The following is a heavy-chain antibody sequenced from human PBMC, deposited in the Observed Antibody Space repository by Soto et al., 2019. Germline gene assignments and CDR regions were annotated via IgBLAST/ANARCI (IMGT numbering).Heavy chain of an antibody. V-gene: IGHV3-48*03. CDR3: ARAPPSYYDSSGADY. CDR2: ISSSGSTI. J-gene: IGHJ4*02. CDR1: GFTFSSYE. Sequence: EVQLVESGGGLVQPGGSLRLSCAASGFTFSSYEMNWVRQAPGKGLEWVSYISSSGSTIYYADSVKGRFTISRDNAKNSLYLQMNCLRAEDTAVYYCARAPPSYYDSSGADYWGQGTLVTVSS. D-gene: IGHD3-22*01.